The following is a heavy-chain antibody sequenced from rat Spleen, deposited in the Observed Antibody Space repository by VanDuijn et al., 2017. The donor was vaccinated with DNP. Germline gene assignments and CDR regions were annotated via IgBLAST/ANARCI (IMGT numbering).Heavy chain of an antibody. CDR3: VTRGDPYDNWFAY. V-gene: IGHV4-2*01. J-gene: IGHJ2*01. D-gene: IGHD1-12*01. CDR1: GFNFDDFW. CDR2: INEHSTIM. Sequence: EVKLVESGGGLVQPGRSLKLSCAASGFNFDDFWMGWVRQAPGRGLEWLGEINEHSTIMNYIPFLRDKISFSRDNAQNTLYLQMSELGSEDTGIYYCVTRGDPYDNWFAYWGQGVMVTVSS.